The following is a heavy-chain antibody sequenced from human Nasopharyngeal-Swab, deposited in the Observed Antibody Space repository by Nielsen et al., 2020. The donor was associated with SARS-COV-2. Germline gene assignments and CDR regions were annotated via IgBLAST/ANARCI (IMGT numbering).Heavy chain of an antibody. Sequence: SETLSLTCAVSGGSTSSDYWWTWVRQPPGRGLEWIGETHHSGRFNYNPSLKSRVTIVVDTSKNQFSLKLSSVTAADTAVYYCARANRGVFGVVTHFDYWGQGTLVTVSS. D-gene: IGHD3-3*01. CDR3: ARANRGVFGVVTHFDY. CDR1: GGSTSSDYW. J-gene: IGHJ4*02. V-gene: IGHV4-4*02. CDR2: THHSGRF.